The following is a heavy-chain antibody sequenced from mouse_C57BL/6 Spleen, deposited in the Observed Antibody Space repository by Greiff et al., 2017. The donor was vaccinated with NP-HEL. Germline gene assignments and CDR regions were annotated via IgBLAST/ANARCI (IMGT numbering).Heavy chain of an antibody. CDR1: GIDFSRYW. J-gene: IGHJ4*01. D-gene: IGHD1-1*01. V-gene: IGHV4-1*01. CDR3: ASSHYYGSLYYAMDY. CDR2: INPDSSTI. Sequence: EVKLLESGGGLVQPGGSLKLSCAASGIDFSRYWMSWVRRAPGKGLEWIGEINPDSSTINYAPSLKDKFIISRDNAKNTLYLQMSKVRSEDTALYYCASSHYYGSLYYAMDYWGQGTSVTVSS.